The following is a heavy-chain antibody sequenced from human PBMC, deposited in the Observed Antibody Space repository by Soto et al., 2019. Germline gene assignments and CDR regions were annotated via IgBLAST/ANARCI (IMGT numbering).Heavy chain of an antibody. CDR3: ARDHNWSFDY. Sequence: GGSLSLSCAASGFTFDEYSMNWVGEAQGKGREWVSYIGRTRKYIDYADSVKGRFTISRDGAKNSVFLQMNSLRDEDTAVYYCARDHNWSFDYWGQGIPVTVSS. J-gene: IGHJ4*02. V-gene: IGHV3-48*02. D-gene: IGHD1-20*01. CDR1: GFTFDEYS. CDR2: IGRTRKYI.